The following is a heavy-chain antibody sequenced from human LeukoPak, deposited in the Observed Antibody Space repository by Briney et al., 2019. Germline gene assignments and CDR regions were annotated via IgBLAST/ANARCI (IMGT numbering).Heavy chain of an antibody. CDR2: IYYSGST. V-gene: IGHV4-39*01. Sequence: SETLSLTCTVSGGSISSSSYYWGWIRQPPGKGLEWIGSIYYSGSTYYNPSLKSRVTISVDTSKNQFSLKLSSVTAADTAVYYCASRYGSGSYGFDFWGQGTLVTVSS. CDR3: ASRYGSGSYGFDF. CDR1: GGSISSSSYY. D-gene: IGHD3-10*01. J-gene: IGHJ4*02.